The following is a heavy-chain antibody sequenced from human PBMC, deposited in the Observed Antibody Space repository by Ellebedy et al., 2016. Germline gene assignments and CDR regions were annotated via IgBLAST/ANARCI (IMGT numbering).Heavy chain of an antibody. Sequence: GESLKISCAASGFTFSSYTMNWVRWAPGKGLEWVSSISTISSYIYYADSVRGRFSISRDNANNSLYLQMNSLGAEDTAVYYCARDTVAKYAFGIWGQGTMVTVSS. J-gene: IGHJ3*02. CDR3: ARDTVAKYAFGI. CDR1: GFTFSSYT. CDR2: ISTISSYI. V-gene: IGHV3-21*01. D-gene: IGHD6-19*01.